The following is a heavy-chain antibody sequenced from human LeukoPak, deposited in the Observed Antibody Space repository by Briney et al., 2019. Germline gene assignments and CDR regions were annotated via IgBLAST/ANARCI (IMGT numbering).Heavy chain of an antibody. Sequence: PGGSLRLSCEASGFTFRRHGMHWVRPAPGKGLEWVAVTWYDGTNKYYADSVKGRFTISRDNSKNTLYLQMNSLRAEDTALYYCARDITSRYLDYWGQGTLVT. CDR2: TWYDGTNK. J-gene: IGHJ4*02. D-gene: IGHD1-14*01. CDR3: ARDITSRYLDY. CDR1: GFTFRRHG. V-gene: IGHV3-33*01.